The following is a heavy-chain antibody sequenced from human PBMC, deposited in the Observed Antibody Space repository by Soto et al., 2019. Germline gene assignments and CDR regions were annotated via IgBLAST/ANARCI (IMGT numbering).Heavy chain of an antibody. CDR1: GFPFSTYN. Sequence: GSLRLSCAASGFPFSTYNMNWVRQAPGKGLEWVSSISSSGSYIYYADSVKGRFTISRDNAKNSLSLQMNSLRAEDTAVYYCARDAPDQITMVRGIIPDLFDYWCQGALVTVSS. J-gene: IGHJ4*02. CDR2: ISSSGSYI. CDR3: ARDAPDQITMVRGIIPDLFDY. D-gene: IGHD3-10*01. V-gene: IGHV3-21*01.